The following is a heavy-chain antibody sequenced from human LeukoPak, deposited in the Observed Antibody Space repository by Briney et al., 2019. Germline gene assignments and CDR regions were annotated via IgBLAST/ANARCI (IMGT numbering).Heavy chain of an antibody. V-gene: IGHV1-69*13. J-gene: IGHJ4*02. Sequence: SVKVSCKASGGTLSSYAINWVRQAPGQGLELRGGIIPIFGTANYAQKFQDRVTITADESTSTAYMELSSLRSEDTAIYYCASRLYCSNTRCRNFPFAYWGQGTLVTVSS. D-gene: IGHD2-2*01. CDR1: GGTLSSYA. CDR2: IIPIFGTA. CDR3: ASRLYCSNTRCRNFPFAY.